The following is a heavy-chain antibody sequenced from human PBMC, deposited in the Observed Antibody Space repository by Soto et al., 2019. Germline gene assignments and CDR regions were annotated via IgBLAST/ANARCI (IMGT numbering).Heavy chain of an antibody. CDR3: AHRCYWFGGEDWFDP. CDR2: IYWNEDK. D-gene: IGHD3-10*01. J-gene: IGHJ5*02. Sequence: QITLKESGPTLVNPTQTLTLTCTFSGFSLSTSGVGVGWIRQPQGKALEWLAVIYWNEDKHFSPSLKSRLTIVKDTSKHQVVLTLTNVDPVDTATYYCAHRCYWFGGEDWFDPWGPGTLVTVSS. V-gene: IGHV2-5*01. CDR1: GFSLSTSGVG.